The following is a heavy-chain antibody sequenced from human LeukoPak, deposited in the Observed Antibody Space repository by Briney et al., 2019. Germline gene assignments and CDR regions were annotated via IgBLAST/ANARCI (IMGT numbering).Heavy chain of an antibody. CDR1: GFTFSSYA. CDR2: ISGSGGST. D-gene: IGHD3-3*01. CDR3: AKDRGPYDFWSGRFDY. J-gene: IGHJ4*02. V-gene: IGHV3-23*01. Sequence: PGGSLRLSCAASGFTFSSYAMSWVRQAPGKGLEWVSAISGSGGSTYYAESVKGRLTISRDNSKNTLYLQMNSLRAEDTAVYYCAKDRGPYDFWSGRFDYWGQGTLVTVSS.